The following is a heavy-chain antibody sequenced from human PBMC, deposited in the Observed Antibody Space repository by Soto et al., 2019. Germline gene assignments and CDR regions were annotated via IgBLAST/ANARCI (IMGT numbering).Heavy chain of an antibody. J-gene: IGHJ3*02. CDR2: IVVGSGKT. D-gene: IGHD4-17*01. CDR3: AADHVTTDAFDI. Sequence: SVKVSCKAPGFTFTRFAVLWLRQARGKRLEWRGWIVVGSGKTNYAQQFQERVTITRDMSTRTAYMELSSLRSEDTAVYYCAADHVTTDAFDIWG. CDR1: GFTFTRFA. V-gene: IGHV1-58*01.